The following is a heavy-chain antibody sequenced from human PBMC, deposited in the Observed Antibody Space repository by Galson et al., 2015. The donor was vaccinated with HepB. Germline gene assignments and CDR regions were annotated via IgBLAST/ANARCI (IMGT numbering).Heavy chain of an antibody. V-gene: IGHV1-18*01. Sequence: SVKVSCKASGYTFTSYGISWVRQAPGQGLEWMGWISAYNGNTNYAQKLQGRVTMTTDTSTSTAYMELRSLRSDDTAVYYCARDHRYSSGWSPGASWGQGTLVTVSS. J-gene: IGHJ5*02. D-gene: IGHD6-19*01. CDR3: ARDHRYSSGWSPGAS. CDR1: GYTFTSYG. CDR2: ISAYNGNT.